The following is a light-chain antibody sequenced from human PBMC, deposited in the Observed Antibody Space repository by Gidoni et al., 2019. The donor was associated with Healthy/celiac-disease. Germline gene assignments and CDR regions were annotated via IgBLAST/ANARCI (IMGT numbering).Light chain of an antibody. J-gene: IGKJ1*01. Sequence: DTVLTQSLATLSLSPGERATLSCRASQRVSSYLAWYQQKPGQAPRLLIYDASNRSTGIPARFSGSGSGTDFTLTSSSLEPEDFAVYYCQQRSNWPPGWTFGQGTKVETK. V-gene: IGKV3-11*01. CDR1: QRVSSY. CDR2: DAS. CDR3: QQRSNWPPGWT.